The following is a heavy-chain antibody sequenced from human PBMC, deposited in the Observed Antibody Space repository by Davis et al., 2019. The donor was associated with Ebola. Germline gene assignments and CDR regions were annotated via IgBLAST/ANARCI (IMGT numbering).Heavy chain of an antibody. CDR1: GGSISSYY. CDR3: ARALRCSSTSCYAVYNWFDP. Sequence: PSETLSLTCTVSGGSISSYYWSWIRQPPGKGLEWIGYIYTSGSTNYNPSLKSRVTISVDTSKNQFSLKLSSVTAADTAVYYCARALRCSSTSCYAVYNWFDPWGQGTLVTVSS. D-gene: IGHD2-2*01. V-gene: IGHV4-4*08. CDR2: IYTSGST. J-gene: IGHJ5*02.